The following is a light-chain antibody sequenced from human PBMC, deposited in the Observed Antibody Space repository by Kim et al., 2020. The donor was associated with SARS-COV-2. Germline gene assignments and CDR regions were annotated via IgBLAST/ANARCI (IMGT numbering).Light chain of an antibody. CDR3: QTWDSSIVV. V-gene: IGLV3-1*01. J-gene: IGLJ3*02. CDR1: KLEEKL. Sequence: SYELTQPPSVSVSPGQAATITCSGDKLEEKLVSWFRQKPGQSPVLVIYEDIKRPSGIPERISGPTSGNTATLTIGGTQAMDEADYYCQTWDSSIVVFGGGTQLTVL. CDR2: EDI.